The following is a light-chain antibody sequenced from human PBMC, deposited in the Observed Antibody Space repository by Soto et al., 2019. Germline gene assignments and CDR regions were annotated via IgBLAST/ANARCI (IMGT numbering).Light chain of an antibody. J-gene: IGKJ1*01. CDR2: DAS. V-gene: IGKV3-11*01. CDR1: QSVSSY. CDR3: QQRSNWPTT. Sequence: EIVLTQSPVTLSLSPGERATLSCRASQSVSSYLAWYQQKFCRAPRLLLYDASNRATGIPTRFRGSGSGTDFTLTISSLEPEDFAGYYCQQRSNWPTTFGQGTKVEI.